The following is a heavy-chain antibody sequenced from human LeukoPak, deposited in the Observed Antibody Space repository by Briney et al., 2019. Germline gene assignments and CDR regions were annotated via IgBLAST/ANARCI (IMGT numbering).Heavy chain of an antibody. J-gene: IGHJ4*02. CDR1: GYSFTSYW. V-gene: IGHV5-51*01. CDR3: ARPEYSSGYQPYYY. Sequence: GESLKISCKGSGYSFTSYWIGWVRQMPGKGLEGMGIIYPGDSDTRYSPSFQGQVTISSDKSNSTAYLQWSSLKASDTTMYYCARPEYSSGYQPYYYWGQGTLVTVSS. CDR2: IYPGDSDT. D-gene: IGHD6-19*01.